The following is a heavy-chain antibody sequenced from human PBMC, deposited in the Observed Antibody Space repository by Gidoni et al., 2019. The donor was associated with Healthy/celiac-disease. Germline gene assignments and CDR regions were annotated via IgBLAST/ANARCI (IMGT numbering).Heavy chain of an antibody. CDR3: ANDPGRYDFWSGYYTSYYYYGMDV. Sequence: QVQLVESGGGVVQPGGSLRLSCAASGFPFSRYGMHWVRQAPGKGLEWVAFIRYDGSNKYYADSVKGRFTISRDNSKNTLYLQMNSLRAEDTAVYYCANDPGRYDFWSGYYTSYYYYGMDVWGQGTTVTVSS. D-gene: IGHD3-3*01. CDR2: IRYDGSNK. CDR1: GFPFSRYG. J-gene: IGHJ6*02. V-gene: IGHV3-30*02.